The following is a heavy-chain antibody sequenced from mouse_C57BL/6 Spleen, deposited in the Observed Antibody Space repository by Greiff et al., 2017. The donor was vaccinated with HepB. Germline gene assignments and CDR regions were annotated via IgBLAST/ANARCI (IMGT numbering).Heavy chain of an antibody. CDR3: AKGDSSGSSDY. CDR1: GYSITSGYY. D-gene: IGHD3-2*02. CDR2: ISYDGSN. V-gene: IGHV3-6*01. Sequence: EVQLVESGPGLVKPSQSLSLTCSVTGYSITSGYYWNWIRQFPGNKLEWMGYISYDGSNNYNPSLKNRISITRDTSKNQFFLKLNSVTTEDTATYYCAKGDSSGSSDYWGQGTTLTVSS. J-gene: IGHJ2*01.